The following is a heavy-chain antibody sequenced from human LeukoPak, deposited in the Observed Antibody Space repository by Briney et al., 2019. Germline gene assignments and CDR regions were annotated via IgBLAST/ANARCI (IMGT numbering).Heavy chain of an antibody. D-gene: IGHD6-13*01. CDR3: ARVGQQLVLDY. CDR2: ISYDGSNK. J-gene: IGHJ4*02. V-gene: IGHV3-30-3*01. Sequence: GRSLRLSCAASGFTFSSYAMHWVRQAPGTGLEWVAVISYDGSNKYYADSVKGRFTISRDNSKNTLYLQMNSLRAEDTAVYYCARVGQQLVLDYWGQGTLVTVSS. CDR1: GFTFSSYA.